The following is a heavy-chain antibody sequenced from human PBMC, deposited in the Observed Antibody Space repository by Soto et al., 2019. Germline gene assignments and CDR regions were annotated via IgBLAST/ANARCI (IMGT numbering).Heavy chain of an antibody. CDR1: GDRIVSHG. CDR2: IYPGDSDT. Sequence: GVLHKVSRKGAGDRIVSHGSRWMRQMPGKGLEWMGIIYPGDSDTRYSPSFQGQVTISADKSISTAYLQWSSLKASDAAMYYCARRSWSGYPTDYYYYMDVWGKGTTVTVSS. CDR3: ARRSWSGYPTDYYYYMDV. V-gene: IGHV5-51*01. D-gene: IGHD3-3*01. J-gene: IGHJ6*03.